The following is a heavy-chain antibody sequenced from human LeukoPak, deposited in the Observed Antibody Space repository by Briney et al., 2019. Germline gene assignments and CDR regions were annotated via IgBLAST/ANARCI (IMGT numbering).Heavy chain of an antibody. CDR1: GFTFSSYD. CDR2: IGTAADP. D-gene: IGHD2-15*01. J-gene: IGHJ4*02. V-gene: IGHV3-13*05. CDR3: ARVGLYCSGGSCYSVFDY. Sequence: GGSLRLSCAASGFTFSSYDMHWVRQATGKGLEWVSAIGTAADPYYPGSVKGRFTISRENAKNSLYLQMNSLRAGDTAVYYCARVGLYCSGGSCYSVFDYWGQGTLVTVSS.